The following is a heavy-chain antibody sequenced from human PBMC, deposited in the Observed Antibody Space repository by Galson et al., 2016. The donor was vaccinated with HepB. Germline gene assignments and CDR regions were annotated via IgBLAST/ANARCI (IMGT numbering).Heavy chain of an antibody. CDR2: DSMDGRRK. J-gene: IGHJ4*02. V-gene: IGHV3-30*18. D-gene: IGHD2/OR15-2a*01. CDR1: GFTFSRYG. CDR3: AKRHEYCPPVGCSVDY. Sequence: SLRLSCAGSGFTFSRYGMTWVRQAPGKGLEWVAADSMDGRRKFYADSVKGRFTISRDNSNNMLFLQMSSLRVDDTAVYYCAKRHEYCPPVGCSVDYWGQGTLVSVSS.